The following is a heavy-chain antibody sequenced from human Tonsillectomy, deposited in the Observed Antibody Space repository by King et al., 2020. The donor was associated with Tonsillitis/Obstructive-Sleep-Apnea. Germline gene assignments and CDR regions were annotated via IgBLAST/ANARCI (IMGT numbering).Heavy chain of an antibody. D-gene: IGHD3-10*01. J-gene: IGHJ3*02. CDR1: GFTFSSYG. CDR2: IWYDGSNK. Sequence: VQLVESGGGVVQPGRYLRLYCAASGFTFSSYGMHWVRQAPGKGLEWVAVIWYDGSNKYYADSVKGRFTISRDNSKKTLYLQMNSLRSEDTAVYYCARDVEYYYGSGSYSDAFDIWGQGTMVTVSS. V-gene: IGHV3-33*01. CDR3: ARDVEYYYGSGSYSDAFDI.